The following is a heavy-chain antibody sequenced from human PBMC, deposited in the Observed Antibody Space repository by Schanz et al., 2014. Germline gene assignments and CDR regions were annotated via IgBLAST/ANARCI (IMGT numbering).Heavy chain of an antibody. J-gene: IGHJ4*02. CDR3: ATWRGDDSGGHGQFDY. CDR2: ISTSGST. V-gene: IGHV4-4*07. CDR1: GGSMSSFY. D-gene: IGHD3-22*01. Sequence: QVQLQESGPGLVKPSETLSLTCTVSGGSMSSFYWNWIRQPAGKGLEWIGRISTSGSTNYNPSLGSGASMSIATSKTHFPLSLSSLTAADTAVYYCATWRGDDSGGHGQFDYWGQGALVTVSS.